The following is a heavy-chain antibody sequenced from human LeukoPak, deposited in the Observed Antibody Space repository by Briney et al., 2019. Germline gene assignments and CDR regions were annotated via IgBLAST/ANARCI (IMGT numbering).Heavy chain of an antibody. CDR3: ARSIPYGTTWYGRSDY. Sequence: GGSLRLSCAASSITFTKAWMNWVRQAPGKGLEWVANIKPDGTTKFYVDSVKGRFTISRDNALNSLYLQMNSLRAEDTAIYYCARSIPYGTTWYGRSDYWGQGTLVTVSS. CDR1: SITFTKAW. D-gene: IGHD6-13*01. V-gene: IGHV3-7*03. CDR2: IKPDGTTK. J-gene: IGHJ4*02.